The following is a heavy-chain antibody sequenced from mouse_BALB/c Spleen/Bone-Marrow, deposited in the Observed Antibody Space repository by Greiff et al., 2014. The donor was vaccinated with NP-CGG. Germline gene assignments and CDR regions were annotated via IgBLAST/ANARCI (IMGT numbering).Heavy chain of an antibody. D-gene: IGHD2-1*01. V-gene: IGHV5-6-3*01. J-gene: IGHJ2*01. CDR3: ARGNYGNYVDYFDY. CDR1: GFTFSSYG. CDR2: INSNGGRT. Sequence: EVQLVESGGGLVQPGGSLKLSCAASGFTFSSYGMSWVRQTPDKRLELVASINSNGGRTYYPDSVKGRFTISRENAKNTLSLQMSSLKSEDTAMYYCARGNYGNYVDYFDYWGQGTTLTVSS.